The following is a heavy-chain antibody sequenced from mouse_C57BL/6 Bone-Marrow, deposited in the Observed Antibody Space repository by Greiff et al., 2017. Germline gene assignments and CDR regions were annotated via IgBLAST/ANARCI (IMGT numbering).Heavy chain of an antibody. CDR3: ARDLGQDWYFDV. Sequence: DVQLVESGGGLVKPGGSLKLSCAASGFTFSSYAMSWVRQTPEKRLEWVATISDGGSYTYYPDNVKGRFTISRDNAKNNLYLQMSHLKSEDTAMYYCARDLGQDWYFDVWGTGTTVTVSS. CDR2: ISDGGSYT. CDR1: GFTFSSYA. J-gene: IGHJ1*03. D-gene: IGHD3-3*01. V-gene: IGHV5-4*01.